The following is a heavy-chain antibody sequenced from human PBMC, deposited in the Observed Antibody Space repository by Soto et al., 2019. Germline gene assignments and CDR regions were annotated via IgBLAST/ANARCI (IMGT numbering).Heavy chain of an antibody. Sequence: EVQLVESGGGLIQPGGSLRLSCAASGFTFSSYSMNWVRQAPGKGLEWISYISSSDINIYYADSVKSRFTISRDIAKNPLYLQMNPLRAEDTAVYYCARDYGDYVPPNDYWGQGTLVSGSS. J-gene: IGHJ4*02. V-gene: IGHV3-48*01. D-gene: IGHD4-17*01. CDR3: ARDYGDYVPPNDY. CDR1: GFTFSSYS. CDR2: ISSSDINI.